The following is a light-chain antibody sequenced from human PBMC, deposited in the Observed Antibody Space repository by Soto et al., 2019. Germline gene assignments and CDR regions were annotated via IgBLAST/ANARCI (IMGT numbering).Light chain of an antibody. V-gene: IGKV3-20*01. Sequence: EIVLTQSPGTLSLSPGERATLSFMASQSVSSSYLAWYHQKPGQAPRLLIYGASRRATGIPDTFSGSGSGADFTLTISRLEPEDFAVYYCQLYGDSPMYTFGQGTKVDIK. CDR3: QLYGDSPMYT. J-gene: IGKJ2*01. CDR1: QSVSSSY. CDR2: GAS.